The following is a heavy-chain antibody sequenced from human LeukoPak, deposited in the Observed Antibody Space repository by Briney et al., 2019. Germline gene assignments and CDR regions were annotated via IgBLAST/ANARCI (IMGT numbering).Heavy chain of an antibody. D-gene: IGHD3-9*01. J-gene: IGHJ3*02. CDR3: ARVEYYDILTGYWAYAFDI. CDR2: IYYGGST. V-gene: IGHV4-39*07. CDR1: GGSISSSSYY. Sequence: PSETLSLTCTVSGGSISSSSYYWGWIRQPPGKGLEWIGSIYYGGSTYYNPSLKSRVTISVDTSKNQFSLKLSSVTAADTAVYYCARVEYYDILTGYWAYAFDIWGQGTMVTVSS.